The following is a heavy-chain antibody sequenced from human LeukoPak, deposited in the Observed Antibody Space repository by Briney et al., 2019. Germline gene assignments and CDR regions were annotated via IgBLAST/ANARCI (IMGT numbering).Heavy chain of an antibody. V-gene: IGHV1-2*06. D-gene: IGHD2-2*01. CDR2: INPNSGDT. Sequence: ASVKVSCKASGYTFTGYHMHWVRQAPGQGLEWMGRINPNSGDTNYAQKFQGRVTMTRDTSISTAYMELSRLRSDDTAVYYCARDYCSSTSCLFDCWGQGTLVTVSS. CDR3: ARDYCSSTSCLFDC. J-gene: IGHJ4*02. CDR1: GYTFTGYH.